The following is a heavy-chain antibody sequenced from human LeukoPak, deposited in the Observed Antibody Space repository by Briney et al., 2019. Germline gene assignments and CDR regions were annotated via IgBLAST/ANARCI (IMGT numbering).Heavy chain of an antibody. J-gene: IGHJ4*02. Sequence: GGSLRLSCAASGFTFSSYGMHWVRQAPGKGLEWVAVIWYDGSNKYYADSVKGRFTISRDNSKNTLYLQMNSLRAEDTAVYYWARDYRGGGYIFGLDYWGQGTLVTVSS. CDR2: IWYDGSNK. CDR1: GFTFSSYG. CDR3: ARDYRGGGYIFGLDY. V-gene: IGHV3-33*01. D-gene: IGHD5-18*01.